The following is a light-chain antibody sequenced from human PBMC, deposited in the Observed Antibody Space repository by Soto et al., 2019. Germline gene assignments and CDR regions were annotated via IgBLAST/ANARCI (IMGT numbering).Light chain of an antibody. CDR2: AAS. CDR1: QGISSY. V-gene: IGKV1-8*01. J-gene: IGKJ5*01. CDR3: QQSYSTPFT. Sequence: AIRMTQSPSSLSASTGDRVTITCRASQGISSYVAWYQQKPGKAPKLLIYAASSLQSGVPSRFSGSGSGTDFTLTISSLQPEDFATYYCQQSYSTPFTSGQGTRL.